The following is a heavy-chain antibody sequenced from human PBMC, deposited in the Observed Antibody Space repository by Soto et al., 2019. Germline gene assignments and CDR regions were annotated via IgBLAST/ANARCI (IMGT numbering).Heavy chain of an antibody. CDR3: ARDSTPMVRDIDAFDI. CDR2: ISAYNGNT. V-gene: IGHV1-18*01. CDR1: GYTFTSYG. D-gene: IGHD3-10*01. Sequence: QVQLVQSGAEVKKPGASVKVSCKASGYTFTSYGISWVRQAPGQGLEWMGWISAYNGNTNYAQKLQGRVTMTTDTSTSTAYMELKSLRSDDTAVYYCARDSTPMVRDIDAFDIWGQGTMVTVSS. J-gene: IGHJ3*02.